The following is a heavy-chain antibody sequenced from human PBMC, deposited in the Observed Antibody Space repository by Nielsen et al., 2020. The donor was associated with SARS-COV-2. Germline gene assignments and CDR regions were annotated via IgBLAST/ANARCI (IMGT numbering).Heavy chain of an antibody. CDR1: GGSINSGGYY. CDR3: ARSPPPPTDAFDI. Sequence: SETLSLTCTVSGGSINSGGYYWSWIRQHPGKGLEWIGYIYYSGSTYYNPSLKSRVTISVDTSKNQFSLKLSSVTAADTAVYYCARSPPPPTDAFDIWGQGTMVTVSS. J-gene: IGHJ3*02. V-gene: IGHV4-31*03. CDR2: IYYSGST.